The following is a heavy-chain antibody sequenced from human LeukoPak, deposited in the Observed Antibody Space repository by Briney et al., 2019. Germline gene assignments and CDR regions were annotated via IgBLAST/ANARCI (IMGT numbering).Heavy chain of an antibody. CDR1: GFTFGSYA. V-gene: IGHV3-23*01. Sequence: PGGSLRLSCAASGFTFGSYAMSWVRQAPGEGLEWVSTITSDDSTYYADSAKGRFTISRDNSKNTLYLQMNSPRAEDTAMYYCAKEDYYDSSGDAFDMWGQGTMVTVSS. D-gene: IGHD3-22*01. CDR2: ITSDDST. J-gene: IGHJ3*02. CDR3: AKEDYYDSSGDAFDM.